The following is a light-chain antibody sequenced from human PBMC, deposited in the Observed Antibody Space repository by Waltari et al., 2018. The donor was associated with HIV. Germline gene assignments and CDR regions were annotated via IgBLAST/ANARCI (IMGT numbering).Light chain of an antibody. CDR1: TSDIGISNF. V-gene: IGLV2-14*01. CDR3: SSYTDSDFLV. CDR2: GVS. J-gene: IGLJ2*01. Sequence: HSALTQPASVSGSPGQSVTISCTDTTSDIGISNFVSWYQQHPGKAPQLILYGVSYRAVGVSYRFSGSKAGDTASLTISGLQSEDEADYYCSSYTDSDFLVVGGGTKLTVL.